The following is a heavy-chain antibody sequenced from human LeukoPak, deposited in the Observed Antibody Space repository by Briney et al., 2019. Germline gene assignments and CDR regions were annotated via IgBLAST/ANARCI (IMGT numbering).Heavy chain of an antibody. CDR1: GFNFSTYE. CDR3: AKETAAFDY. J-gene: IGHJ4*02. CDR2: ISSSGGTK. V-gene: IGHV3-48*03. D-gene: IGHD6-25*01. Sequence: PGGSLRLSCAASGFNFSTYEMSWVRQAPGKGLEWVSYISSSGGTKYYADSVKGRFSISRDNAKNSLYLQMNSLRAEDTALYYCAKETAAFDYWGQGTLVTVSS.